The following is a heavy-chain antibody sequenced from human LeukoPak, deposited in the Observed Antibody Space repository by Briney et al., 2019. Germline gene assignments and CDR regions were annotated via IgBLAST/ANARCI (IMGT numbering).Heavy chain of an antibody. CDR1: GYTFTGYY. J-gene: IGHJ4*02. Sequence: ASVKVSCKASGYTFTGYYMHWVRQAPGQGLEWMGWINPNSGGTNYAQKFQGRVTMTRDTSISTAYMELSRLRSDDTAVYYCATPYSSSGTGFDYWGQGTLVTVSS. CDR3: ATPYSSSGTGFDY. D-gene: IGHD6-13*01. V-gene: IGHV1-2*02. CDR2: INPNSGGT.